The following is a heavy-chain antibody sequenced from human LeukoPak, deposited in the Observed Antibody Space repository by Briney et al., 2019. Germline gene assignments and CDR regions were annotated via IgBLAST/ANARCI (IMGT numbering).Heavy chain of an antibody. CDR1: GFTFSNAW. V-gene: IGHV3-23*01. Sequence: GGSLRLSCTASGFTFSNAWMTWVRQAPGKGLECVSVISGSGDATNYADSVKGRFTISRDNSKSTLYVQMNSLRAEDTAVYYCAKSTSFYLDSWGQGTLVTVSS. J-gene: IGHJ4*02. CDR2: ISGSGDAT. CDR3: AKSTSFYLDS.